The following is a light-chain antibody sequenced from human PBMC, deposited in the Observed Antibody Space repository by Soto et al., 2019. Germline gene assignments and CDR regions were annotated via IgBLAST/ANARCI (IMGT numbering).Light chain of an antibody. CDR3: AAWDDSLNGWV. J-gene: IGLJ3*02. Sequence: QSVLTQPPSASGTPGHRVTISCSGSSSNIGSNTVNWYQQLPRTAPELLIFSNNLRPSGVPDRFSGSKSGTSASLAISGLQSEDEADYYCAAWDDSLNGWVFGGGTKLTVL. V-gene: IGLV1-44*01. CDR2: SNN. CDR1: SSNIGSNT.